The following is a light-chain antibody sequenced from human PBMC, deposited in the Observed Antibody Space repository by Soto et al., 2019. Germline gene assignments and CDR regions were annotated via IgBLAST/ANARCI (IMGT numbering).Light chain of an antibody. Sequence: QSVLTQPASVSGSPGQSITISCTGTSSDVGGYNYVSWYQQHPGKAPKLMIYEVSNRPSGVSNRFSGSKSGNMASLTISGPQVEEEPVYYCSSYTSSSSLVFGSGTRVPVL. CDR3: SSYTSSSSLV. J-gene: IGLJ1*01. CDR2: EVS. CDR1: SSDVGGYNY. V-gene: IGLV2-14*01.